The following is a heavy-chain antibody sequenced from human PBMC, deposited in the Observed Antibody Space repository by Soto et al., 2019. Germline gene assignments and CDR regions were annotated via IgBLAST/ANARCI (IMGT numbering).Heavy chain of an antibody. J-gene: IGHJ3*02. CDR3: ARGPAMGSYAFDI. V-gene: IGHV3-30-3*01. D-gene: IGHD5-18*01. Sequence: GGSLRLSCAASGFTFSSYAMHLVRQAPGKGLEWVAVISYDGSNKYYADSVKGRFTISRDNSKNTLYLQMNSLRAEDTAVYYCARGPAMGSYAFDIWAQWIMDTVSS. CDR2: ISYDGSNK. CDR1: GFTFSSYA.